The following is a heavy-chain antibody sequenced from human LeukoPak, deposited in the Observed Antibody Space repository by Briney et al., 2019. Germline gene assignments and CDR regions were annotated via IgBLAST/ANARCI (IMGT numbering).Heavy chain of an antibody. J-gene: IGHJ5*02. CDR3: ARGIFPGNSRKNYFDP. Sequence: PSETLSLTCSVSGYAISSGYFWGWIRQPPGKGLEWIGEVYHLGTTAYNPSLESRVTISVDTSKNQFSLRLNSVTAADTAVYYCARGIFPGNSRKNYFDPWGQGILVTVSS. CDR1: GYAISSGYF. D-gene: IGHD3-3*02. V-gene: IGHV4-38-2*02. CDR2: VYHLGTT.